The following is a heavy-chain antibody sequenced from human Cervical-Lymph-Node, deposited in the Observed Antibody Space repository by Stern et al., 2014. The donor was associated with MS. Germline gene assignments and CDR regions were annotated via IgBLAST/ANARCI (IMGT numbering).Heavy chain of an antibody. CDR2: IYYRGRN. D-gene: IGHD4-17*01. CDR1: GDPINSGDFH. J-gene: IGHJ4*02. CDR3: ARMKTGLRENRGFDF. Sequence: VQLVESGPGLVKPSETLSLTCTVSGDPINSGDFHWSWVRQSPGKGLEWIGYIYYRGRNYNNPSLKSRVTMSIDTSTNQFSLNLTSVTAADTALYYCARMKTGLRENRGFDFWGQGTQVTVSS. V-gene: IGHV4-30-4*01.